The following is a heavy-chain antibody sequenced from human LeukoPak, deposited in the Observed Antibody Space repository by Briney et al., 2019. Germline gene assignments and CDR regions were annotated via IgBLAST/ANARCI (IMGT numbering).Heavy chain of an antibody. D-gene: IGHD1-26*01. Sequence: PGGSLRLSCVASGFTFRNYAMSWVRQAPGKGLEWVSGIGGSGSGTYYADSVKGRFTISRDNAKNTLDPQMNSLRAEDTAVYYCSKGRWSNSKWEFDYWGQGTLLTVSS. J-gene: IGHJ4*02. CDR2: IGGSGSGT. CDR1: GFTFRNYA. V-gene: IGHV3-23*01. CDR3: SKGRWSNSKWEFDY.